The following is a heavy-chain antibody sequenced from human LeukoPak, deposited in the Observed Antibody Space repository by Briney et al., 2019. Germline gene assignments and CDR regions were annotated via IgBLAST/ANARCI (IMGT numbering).Heavy chain of an antibody. D-gene: IGHD7-27*01. V-gene: IGHV3-7*01. CDR1: GFTFSSYW. CDR3: AREVLLLGIHLQLGY. J-gene: IGHJ4*02. Sequence: GGSLRLSCAASGFTFSSYWMSWVRQTPGKGLEWVASIEQDGSEKNYVDSVKGRFTISRDNAKNSLYLQMNSLRAEDTAVYYCAREVLLLGIHLQLGYWGQGTLVTVSS. CDR2: IEQDGSEK.